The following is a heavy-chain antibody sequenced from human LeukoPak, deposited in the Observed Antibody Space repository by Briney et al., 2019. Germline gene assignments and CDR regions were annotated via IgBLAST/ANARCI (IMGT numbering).Heavy chain of an antibody. V-gene: IGHV4-39*01. CDR3: ARQGKQLDSGPDY. CDR2: IYYSGST. D-gene: IGHD6-6*01. J-gene: IGHJ4*02. Sequence: SETLSLTCTVSGGSISSSSYYWGWIRQPPGKGLEWIGSIYYSGSTYYNPSLKSRVTISVDTSKNQFSLKLRSVTAADTAVYYCARQGKQLDSGPDYWGQGTLVTVSS. CDR1: GGSISSSSYY.